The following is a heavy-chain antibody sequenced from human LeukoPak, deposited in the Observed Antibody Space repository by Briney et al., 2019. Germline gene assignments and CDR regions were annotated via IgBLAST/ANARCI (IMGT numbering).Heavy chain of an antibody. CDR3: AKDRGSGSYYYYGMDV. CDR2: ISWNSGSI. V-gene: IGHV3-9*01. Sequence: GGSLRLSCAASGFTFDDYAMHWVRQAPGKGLEWVSSISWNSGSIGYADSVKGRFTISRDNAKNSLYLQMNSLRAEDTALYYCAKDRGSGSYYYYGMDVWGQGTTVTVSS. J-gene: IGHJ6*02. D-gene: IGHD6-19*01. CDR1: GFTFDDYA.